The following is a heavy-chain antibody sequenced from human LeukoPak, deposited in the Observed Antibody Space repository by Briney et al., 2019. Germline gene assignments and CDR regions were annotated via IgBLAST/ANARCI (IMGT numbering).Heavy chain of an antibody. CDR2: IKQDGSEK. CDR1: GFTFSSYW. V-gene: IGHV3-7*01. D-gene: IGHD6-19*01. CDR3: ARDPSGLVRGDYYFDY. Sequence: PGGSLRLSCAASGFTFSSYWMSWVRQAPGKGLEWVANIKQDGSEKYYVDSVKGRFTISRDNAKNSLYLQMNSLRAEDTAVYYCARDPSGLVRGDYYFDYWGQGTLVTVSS. J-gene: IGHJ4*02.